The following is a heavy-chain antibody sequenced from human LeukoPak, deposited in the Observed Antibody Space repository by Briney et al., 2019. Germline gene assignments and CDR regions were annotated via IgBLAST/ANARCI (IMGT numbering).Heavy chain of an antibody. CDR3: ARRALEPHSFRWQQTQSHYFDY. D-gene: IGHD6-13*01. V-gene: IGHV4-31*03. CDR1: GGSISSGGYY. Sequence: MTSEALSLTCTVSGGSISSGGYYWSWIRQHPGKGLEWIGYIYYSGSTYYNPSLKSRVTTSVDTSKNQFSLKLSSVTAADTAVYYCARRALEPHSFRWQQTQSHYFDYWGQGTLVTVSS. J-gene: IGHJ4*02. CDR2: IYYSGST.